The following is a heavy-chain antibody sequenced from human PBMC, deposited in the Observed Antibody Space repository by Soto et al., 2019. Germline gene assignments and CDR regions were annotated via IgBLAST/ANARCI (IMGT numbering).Heavy chain of an antibody. D-gene: IGHD3-3*01. CDR2: ISGSGGST. V-gene: IGHV3-23*01. CDR1: GITFSSYA. Sequence: GESLKISCAASGITFSSYAMSWVRQAPGKGLEWGSAISGSGGSTYYADSVKGRFTISRDNSKNTLNLQMNDLRAEDTAVYYCAKGSYYDFWSGYYFDYWGQGTLVTVSS. J-gene: IGHJ4*02. CDR3: AKGSYYDFWSGYYFDY.